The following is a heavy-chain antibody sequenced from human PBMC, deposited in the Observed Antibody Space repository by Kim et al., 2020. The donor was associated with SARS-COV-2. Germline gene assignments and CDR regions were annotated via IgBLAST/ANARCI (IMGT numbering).Heavy chain of an antibody. CDR1: GGSISSYY. J-gene: IGHJ4*02. D-gene: IGHD3-3*01. CDR3: ARDLRVFGARGFDY. CDR2: IYYSGST. V-gene: IGHV4-59*01. Sequence: SETLSLTCTVSGGSISSYYWSWIRQPPGKGLEWIGYIYYSGSTNYNPSLKSRVTISVDTSKNQFSLKLSSVTAADTAVYYCARDLRVFGARGFDYWGQGTLVTVSS.